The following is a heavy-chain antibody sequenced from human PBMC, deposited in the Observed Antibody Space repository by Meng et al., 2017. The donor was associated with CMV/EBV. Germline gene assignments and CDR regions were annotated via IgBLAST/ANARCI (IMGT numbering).Heavy chain of an antibody. CDR3: ASEAVAGRAVGDY. CDR2: IYYSGST. CDR1: GGSISSSSYY. D-gene: IGHD6-19*01. V-gene: IGHV4-39*01. Sequence: SETLSLTCTVSGGSISSSSYYWGWIRQPPGKGLEWIGSIYYSGSTYYNPSLKSRVTISVDTSKNQFSLKLSSVTAADTVVYYCASEAVAGRAVGDYWGQGTLVTVSS. J-gene: IGHJ4*02.